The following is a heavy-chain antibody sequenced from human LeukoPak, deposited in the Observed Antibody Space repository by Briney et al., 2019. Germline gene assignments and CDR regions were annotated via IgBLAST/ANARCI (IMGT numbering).Heavy chain of an antibody. J-gene: IGHJ3*02. D-gene: IGHD5-18*01. V-gene: IGHV4-59*01. CDR2: IYYSGST. Sequence: PSETLSLTCTVSGGSISSYYWSWIRQPPGKGLEWIGYIYYSGSTNYNPSLKSRVTISVDTSKNQFSLKLSSVTAADTAVYYCARETGVLDTAMVKAFDIWGQGTMVTVSS. CDR1: GGSISSYY. CDR3: ARETGVLDTAMVKAFDI.